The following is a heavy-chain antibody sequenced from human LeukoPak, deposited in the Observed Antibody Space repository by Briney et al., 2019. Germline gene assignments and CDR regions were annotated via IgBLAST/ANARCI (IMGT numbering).Heavy chain of an antibody. D-gene: IGHD2-21*02. CDR2: ISGNGGST. Sequence: GGSLRLSCAASGFTFDDYAMNWVRQAPGKGLEWVFGISGNGGSTYYADSVKGRFTISRDNTKNSLYLQMNSLRTEDTALYYCAKDRSLAYRGGDCYYYCSGMDVWGQGTTVTVSS. CDR1: GFTFDDYA. V-gene: IGHV3-43*02. CDR3: AKDRSLAYRGGDCYYYCSGMDV. J-gene: IGHJ6*02.